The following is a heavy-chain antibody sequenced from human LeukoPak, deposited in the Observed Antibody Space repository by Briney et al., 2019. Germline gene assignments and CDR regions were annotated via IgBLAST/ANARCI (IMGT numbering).Heavy chain of an antibody. J-gene: IGHJ4*02. CDR1: GFTFSNYA. CDR3: VKGGSGWYPGFEY. V-gene: IGHV3-23*01. D-gene: IGHD6-19*01. Sequence: GGSLRLSCTASGFTFSNYAMGWVRQAPGKGLAWVSVSGSGGSPFYADSVKGRFTISRDNSKNTLYLQMNSLRDEDTAVYYCVKGGSGWYPGFEYWGQGALVTVSS. CDR2: SGSGGSP.